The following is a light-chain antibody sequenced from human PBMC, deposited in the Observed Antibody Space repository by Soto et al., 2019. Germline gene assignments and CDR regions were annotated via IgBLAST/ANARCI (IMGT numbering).Light chain of an antibody. J-gene: IGKJ1*01. CDR1: QGIRND. CDR3: LQHSTYPLT. CDR2: AAS. V-gene: IGKV1-17*01. Sequence: DIQMTQFPSSLSASVGDRVTITCRASQGIRNDLAWYQQKPGKAPKRLIYAASSLQSGVPSRLSGSGSGTKFTLAISSLQPEDFATFYCLQHSTYPLTFGQGTKVEIK.